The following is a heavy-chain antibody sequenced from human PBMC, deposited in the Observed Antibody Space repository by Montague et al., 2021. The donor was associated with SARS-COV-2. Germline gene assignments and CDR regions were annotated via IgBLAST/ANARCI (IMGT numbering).Heavy chain of an antibody. D-gene: IGHD2-2*01. CDR1: GGSLSGYY. V-gene: IGHV4-34*01. CDR3: VRVPYRLLCVPRYYGMDV. Sequence: SETLSLTCAVYGGSLSGYYWSWIRQPPGEGLEWIAEISHSGSTSYNPSLKSRVTISVDTSKNQLSLKLSSATAADTAVYYCVRVPYRLLCVPRYYGMDVWGQGITVTVSS. J-gene: IGHJ6*02. CDR2: ISHSGST.